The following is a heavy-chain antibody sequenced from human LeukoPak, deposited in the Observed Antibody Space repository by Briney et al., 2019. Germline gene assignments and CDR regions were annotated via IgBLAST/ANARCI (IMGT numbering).Heavy chain of an antibody. V-gene: IGHV3-74*01. D-gene: IGHD2/OR15-2a*01. CDR2: INSDESIT. CDR1: GLTFSSSW. Sequence: GGSLRLSCAASGLTFSSSWMYWLRQAPGKGLVWVSRINSDESITTYADSVKGRFTISRYNAKNTLYLQMNSLRAEHTAVYYCVRGLVPGFLAYWGQGTPVTVSS. J-gene: IGHJ4*02. CDR3: VRGLVPGFLAY.